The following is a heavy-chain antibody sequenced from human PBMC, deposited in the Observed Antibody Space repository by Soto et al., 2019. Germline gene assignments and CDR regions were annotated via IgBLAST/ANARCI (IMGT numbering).Heavy chain of an antibody. J-gene: IGHJ4*02. CDR3: AHTHYGNYFDY. CDR2: IYWDDDK. V-gene: IGHV2-5*02. CDR1: GFSISTAGVA. D-gene: IGHD4-17*01. Sequence: QITLKESGPTLVKPTQTLTLTCTFSGFSISTAGVAVGWIRQPPGKPLDWLALIYWDDDKRYSPSLKSRLTITKDTSKNQVVLTLTNMDPVDTATYYCAHTHYGNYFDYWGQGTLVTVSP.